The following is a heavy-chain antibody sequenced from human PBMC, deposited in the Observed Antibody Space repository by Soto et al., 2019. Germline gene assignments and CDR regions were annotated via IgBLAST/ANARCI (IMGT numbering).Heavy chain of an antibody. J-gene: IGHJ4*02. Sequence: SETLCLRCTVADGSISSFYVSWIRQPPGKGLEWIGYIYYSGSTNYNPSLKSRVTISVDTSKNQFSLKLSSVTAADTAVYYCARTIWSTRFDYWGQGTLVTVSS. CDR1: DGSISSFY. CDR2: IYYSGST. V-gene: IGHV4-59*01. CDR3: ARTIWSTRFDY. D-gene: IGHD3-3*01.